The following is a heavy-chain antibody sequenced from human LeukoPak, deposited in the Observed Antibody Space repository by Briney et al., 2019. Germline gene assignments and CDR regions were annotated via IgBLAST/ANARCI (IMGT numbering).Heavy chain of an antibody. CDR2: ISYDGSNK. CDR1: GFTFSSYG. Sequence: PGGSLRLSCAASGFTFSSYGMHWVRQAPGKGLEWVAVISYDGSNKYYADSVKGRFTISRDNSKNTLYLQMNSLRAEDTAVYYCARWSGTMIGSYYYYMDVWGKGTTVTVSS. D-gene: IGHD3-22*01. CDR3: ARWSGTMIGSYYYYMDV. J-gene: IGHJ6*03. V-gene: IGHV3-30*03.